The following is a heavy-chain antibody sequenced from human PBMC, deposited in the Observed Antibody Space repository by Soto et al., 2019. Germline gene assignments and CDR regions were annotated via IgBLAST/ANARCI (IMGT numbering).Heavy chain of an antibody. CDR1: GASIPHYY. Sequence: QVQLQESGPGLVKPSETLSLTCTVSGASIPHYYWTWIRQPPGKALEWIGYIFDAGTTHYSPSLKSRLTISLDTSENQFSLRLPSVTAAETAVYYCARGAHWSFDLWGRGTLVTVSS. CDR3: ARGAHWSFDL. J-gene: IGHJ2*01. V-gene: IGHV4-59*01. CDR2: IFDAGTT.